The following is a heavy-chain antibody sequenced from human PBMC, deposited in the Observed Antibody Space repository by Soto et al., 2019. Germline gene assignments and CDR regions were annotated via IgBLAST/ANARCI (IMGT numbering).Heavy chain of an antibody. V-gene: IGHV3-64*02. CDR1: GFTFSSYA. CDR2: ISSNGGST. CDR3: ARGITIFGVVPLLYGMDV. Sequence: GGSLRLSCAASGFTFSSYAMHWVRQAPGKGLEYVSAISSNGGSTYYADSVKGRFTISRDNSKNTLYLQMGSLRAEDMAVYYCARGITIFGVVPLLYGMDVWGQGDTVTVSS. D-gene: IGHD3-3*01. J-gene: IGHJ6*02.